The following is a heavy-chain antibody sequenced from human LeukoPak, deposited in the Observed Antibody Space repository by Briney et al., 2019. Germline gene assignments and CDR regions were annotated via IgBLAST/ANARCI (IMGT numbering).Heavy chain of an antibody. J-gene: IGHJ4*02. CDR1: GFTVSSYA. Sequence: PGGSLRLSCAASGFTVSSYAMHWVRQAPGKGLEWVAVISYDGSNKYYADSVKGRFTISRDNSKNTLYLQMNSLRAEDTAVYYCANSKDFGVVITDMPDYWGQGTLVTVSS. CDR3: ANSKDFGVVITDMPDY. D-gene: IGHD3-3*01. CDR2: ISYDGSNK. V-gene: IGHV3-30-3*01.